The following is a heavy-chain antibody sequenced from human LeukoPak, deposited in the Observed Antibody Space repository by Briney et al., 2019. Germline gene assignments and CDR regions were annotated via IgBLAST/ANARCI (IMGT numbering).Heavy chain of an antibody. Sequence: SVKVSCKASGGTFSSYAISWVRQAPGQGLEWMGGIIPIFGTANYAQKFQGRVTITADKSTSTAYMELSSLRSEDTAVYYCARGWVVAATPPYYYYMDVWGKGTTVTVSS. J-gene: IGHJ6*03. CDR1: GGTFSSYA. CDR3: ARGWVVAATPPYYYYMDV. CDR2: IIPIFGTA. D-gene: IGHD2-15*01. V-gene: IGHV1-69*06.